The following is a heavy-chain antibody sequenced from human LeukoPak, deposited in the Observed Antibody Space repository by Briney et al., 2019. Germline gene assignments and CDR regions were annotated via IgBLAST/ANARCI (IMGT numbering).Heavy chain of an antibody. J-gene: IGHJ4*02. CDR2: ISGSGGST. Sequence: GSLRLSCAASGFTFSSYAMSWVRQAPGEGLEWVSAISGSGGSTYYADSVKGRFTISRDNSKNTLYLQMNSLRAEDTAVYYCAKDPEGSGYVFDYWGQGTLVTVSS. V-gene: IGHV3-23*01. CDR1: GFTFSSYA. D-gene: IGHD5-12*01. CDR3: AKDPEGSGYVFDY.